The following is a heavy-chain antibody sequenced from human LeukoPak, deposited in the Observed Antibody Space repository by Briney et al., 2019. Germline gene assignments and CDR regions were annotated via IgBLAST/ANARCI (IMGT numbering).Heavy chain of an antibody. V-gene: IGHV1-69*05. CDR3: ASGKTDYSDFQH. J-gene: IGHJ1*01. CDR1: GGTFSSYA. CDR2: IIPIFGTA. Sequence: GASVKVSCKASGGTFSSYAISWVRQAPGQELEWMGGIIPIFGTANYAQKFQGRVTITTDESTSTAYMELSSLRSEDTAVYYCASGKTDYSDFQHWGQGTLVTVSS. D-gene: IGHD4-11*01.